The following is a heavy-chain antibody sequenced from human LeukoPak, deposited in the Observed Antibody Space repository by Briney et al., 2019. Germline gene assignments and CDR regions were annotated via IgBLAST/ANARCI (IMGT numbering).Heavy chain of an antibody. Sequence: SETLSLTCDVSGGSVSTSDFYWGWVRRPPGKGLEWIGDIFYTGKTNYNPSVESRVTISIDLSKNQFSLELTSVTAADTAVYYCTRDFDSWDQGTLVTVSA. CDR3: TRDFDS. CDR1: GGSVSTSDFY. CDR2: IFYTGKT. V-gene: IGHV4-61*05. J-gene: IGHJ4*02.